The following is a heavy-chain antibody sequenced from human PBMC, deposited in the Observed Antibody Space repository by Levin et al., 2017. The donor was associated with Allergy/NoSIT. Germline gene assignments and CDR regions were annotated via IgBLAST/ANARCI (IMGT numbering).Heavy chain of an antibody. CDR2: IYYSGST. D-gene: IGHD3/OR15-3a*01. J-gene: IGHJ6*02. V-gene: IGHV4-39*01. Sequence: SQTLSLTCPVSGGSISSSNYYWGWIRQPPGKGLEWIGNIYYSGSTYYNPSLKSRVTISVDTSKNQLSLRLSSVTAADTAVYYCARLVARSDYYYYYYGMDVWGQGTTVTVSS. CDR3: ARLVARSDYYYYYYGMDV. CDR1: GGSISSSNYY.